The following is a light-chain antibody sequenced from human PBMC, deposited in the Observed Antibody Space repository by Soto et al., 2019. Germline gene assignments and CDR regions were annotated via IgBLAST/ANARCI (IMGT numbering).Light chain of an antibody. J-gene: IGLJ3*02. CDR2: DVN. CDR1: SSDVGAYDH. CDR3: KSYTRKSTPWV. V-gene: IGLV2-14*03. Sequence: QSALTQPASVSGSPGQSITISCTGTSSDVGAYDHVSWYQQHPGKAPKLVIFDVNNRPSGVSNRFSGSKSGNTASLTIFGLEAEDEADYYCKSYTRKSTPWVFGVGTKVTVL.